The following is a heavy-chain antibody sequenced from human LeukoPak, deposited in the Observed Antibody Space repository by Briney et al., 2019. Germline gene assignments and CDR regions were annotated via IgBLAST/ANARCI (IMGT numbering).Heavy chain of an antibody. D-gene: IGHD3-10*01. CDR1: GFTFSSYA. CDR3: AKDVRPLWFGELLTPPNFDY. Sequence: GGSLRLSCAASGFTFSSYAMSWVRQAPGKGLEWVSAVSGSGGSTYHADSVKGRFTISRDNSKNTLYLQMNSLRAEDTAVYYCAKDVRPLWFGELLTPPNFDYWGQGTLVTVSS. CDR2: VSGSGGST. J-gene: IGHJ4*02. V-gene: IGHV3-23*01.